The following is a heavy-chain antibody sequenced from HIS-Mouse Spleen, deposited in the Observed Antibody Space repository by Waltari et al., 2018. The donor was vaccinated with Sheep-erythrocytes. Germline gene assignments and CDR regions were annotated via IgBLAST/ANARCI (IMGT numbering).Heavy chain of an antibody. CDR2: ISGSSSYI. CDR3: ARDPSRGYSYGWDYFDY. V-gene: IGHV3-21*01. CDR1: GFTFSSYS. D-gene: IGHD5-18*01. J-gene: IGHJ4*02. Sequence: EVQLVESGGGLVKPGGSLRLSCAASGFTFSSYSMNWVRQAPGKGLEWVSSISGSSSYIYYADSVKGRFTISRDNAKNSLYLQMNSLRAEDTAVYYCARDPSRGYSYGWDYFDYWGQGTLVTVSS.